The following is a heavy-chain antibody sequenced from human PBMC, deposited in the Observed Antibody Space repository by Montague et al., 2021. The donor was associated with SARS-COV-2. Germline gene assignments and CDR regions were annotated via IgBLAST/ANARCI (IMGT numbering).Heavy chain of an antibody. Sequence: ETLSLTCTVSGGSISSYYWSWIRQPPGKGLEWIGCIYYSGSTNHNPSLKSRVTISVDTSKNQFSLRLSSVTAADTAVYYCARDLPPSRPRNPVWGQGTLVTVSS. CDR1: GGSISSYY. V-gene: IGHV4-59*01. D-gene: IGHD2/OR15-2a*01. J-gene: IGHJ4*02. CDR3: ARDLPPSRPRNPV. CDR2: IYYSGST.